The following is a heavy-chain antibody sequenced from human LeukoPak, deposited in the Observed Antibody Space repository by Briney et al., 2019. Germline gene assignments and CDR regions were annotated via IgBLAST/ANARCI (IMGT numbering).Heavy chain of an antibody. J-gene: IGHJ6*03. CDR2: IYPGDSDT. CDR3: ARLGTDYYYYMDV. V-gene: IGHV5-51*01. D-gene: IGHD5-18*01. Sequence: GASLKISCKGSGYSFTSYWIGWVRQMPGKGLEWMGIIYPGDSDTRYSPSFQGQVTISADKSISTAYLQWSSLKASDTAMYYCARLGTDYYYYMDVWGKGTTVTVSS. CDR1: GYSFTSYW.